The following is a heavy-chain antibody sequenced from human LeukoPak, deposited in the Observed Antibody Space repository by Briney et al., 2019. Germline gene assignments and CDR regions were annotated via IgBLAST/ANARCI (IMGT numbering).Heavy chain of an antibody. V-gene: IGHV4-39*01. CDR1: GGSISSSSYSSSYY. Sequence: SETLSLTCTVSGGSISSSSYSSSYYWGWIRQPPGKGLEWIGTIFHSGSSYYNPTLKSRVTISVDTSKNQFSLRLTSVTAADTAVYYCARHVHVSMIVVILSDYFDYWGRGTLVSVSS. CDR3: ARHVHVSMIVVILSDYFDY. J-gene: IGHJ4*02. CDR2: IFHSGSS. D-gene: IGHD3-22*01.